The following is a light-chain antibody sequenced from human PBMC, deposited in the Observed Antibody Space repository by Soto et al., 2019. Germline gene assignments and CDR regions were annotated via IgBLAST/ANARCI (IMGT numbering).Light chain of an antibody. J-gene: IGLJ2*01. CDR2: EVS. CDR1: SSDVGSYNY. CDR3: SSFTTTTTLVV. Sequence: QSALTQPASVSGSPGQSITISCTGTSSDVGSYNYVSWYQQHPGKAPKLMIYEVSYRPSGVSNRFSASKSGNTASLTISGLQAEDEADYYCSSFTTTTTLVVFGGGTKVTVL. V-gene: IGLV2-14*01.